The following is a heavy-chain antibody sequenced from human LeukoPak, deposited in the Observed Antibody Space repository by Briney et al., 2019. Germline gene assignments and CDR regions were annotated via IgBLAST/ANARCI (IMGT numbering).Heavy chain of an antibody. CDR1: GFMFHDYA. CDR2: ISGDGGST. J-gene: IGHJ4*02. Sequence: GGSLRLSCAAPGFMFHDYAIHWVRQAPGKGLEWVSLISGDGGSTFYADSVKGRFTISRDNSKNSLYLQMNSLRSDDTALYYCARESESSGWYDYWGQGTLVTVSS. CDR3: ARESESSGWYDY. V-gene: IGHV3-43*02. D-gene: IGHD6-19*01.